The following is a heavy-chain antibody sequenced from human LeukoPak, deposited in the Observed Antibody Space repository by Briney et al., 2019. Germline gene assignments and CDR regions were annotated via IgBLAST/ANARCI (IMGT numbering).Heavy chain of an antibody. CDR3: ARGLRFEVGDY. D-gene: IGHD4-17*01. CDR2: INPNSGVT. V-gene: IGHV1-2*02. J-gene: IGHJ4*02. CDR1: GYTFTAYY. Sequence: GASVKVSCKASGYTFTAYYTHWVRQAPGQGLEWMGWINPNSGVTACAQKFQGRVTMTRNTSISTAYMELSSLRSEDTAVYYCARGLRFEVGDYWGQGTLVTVSS.